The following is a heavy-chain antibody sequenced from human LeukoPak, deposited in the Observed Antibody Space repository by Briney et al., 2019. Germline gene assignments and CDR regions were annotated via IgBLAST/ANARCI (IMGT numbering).Heavy chain of an antibody. V-gene: IGHV1-18*01. CDR2: ISAYNGNT. CDR1: GYTFTSYG. J-gene: IGHJ3*02. CDR3: ARADGGSSSAGHDAFDI. D-gene: IGHD1-26*01. Sequence: GASVKVSCKASGYTFTSYGISWVRQAPGQGLEWMGWISAYNGNTNYAQKLQGRVTMTTDTSTSTAYMELRSLRSDDTAVYYCARADGGSSSAGHDAFDIWGLGTMVTVSS.